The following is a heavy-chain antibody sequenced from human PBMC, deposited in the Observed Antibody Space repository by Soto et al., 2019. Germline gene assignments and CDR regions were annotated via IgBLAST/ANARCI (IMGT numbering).Heavy chain of an antibody. Sequence: PSQTLSLTCAISGDSVSRTSVAWNWIRQSPSRGLEWLGRTYYRSKWNSDYAVSVRGRITINPDTSKSQFSLQLNSVTPEDTAVYYCVRGQFSAFDCWGQGTLVTVPQ. CDR3: VRGQFSAFDC. J-gene: IGHJ4*02. CDR2: TYYRSKWNS. CDR1: GDSVSRTSVA. V-gene: IGHV6-1*01.